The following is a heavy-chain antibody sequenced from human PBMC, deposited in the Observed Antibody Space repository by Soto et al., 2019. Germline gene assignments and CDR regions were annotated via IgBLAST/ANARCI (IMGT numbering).Heavy chain of an antibody. CDR2: IIPIFGTA. J-gene: IGHJ4*02. D-gene: IGHD2-21*02. V-gene: IGHV1-69*01. Sequence: QVQLVQSGAEVKKPGSSVKVSCKASGGTFSSYVISWVRQAPGQGLEWMGGIIPIFGTANYAQKFQGRVTITADESTSTAYMELSSLRSEDTAVYYCASHPGAAYCGGDCYEYYFDYWGQGTLVTVSS. CDR1: GGTFSSYV. CDR3: ASHPGAAYCGGDCYEYYFDY.